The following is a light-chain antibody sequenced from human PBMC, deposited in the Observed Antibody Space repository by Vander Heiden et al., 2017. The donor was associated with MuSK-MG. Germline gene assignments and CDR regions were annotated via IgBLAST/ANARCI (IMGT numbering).Light chain of an antibody. Sequence: QPALTQPASVSGSPGQSITISCTGTSSDVGGYNYVSWYQHHPGKAPKLMVYDVSNRPSGVSNRFSGSKSGNTASLTISGLQAEDEADYYCSSYTSSSTRVFGGGTKLTVL. J-gene: IGLJ3*02. V-gene: IGLV2-14*03. CDR1: SSDVGGYNY. CDR2: DVS. CDR3: SSYTSSSTRV.